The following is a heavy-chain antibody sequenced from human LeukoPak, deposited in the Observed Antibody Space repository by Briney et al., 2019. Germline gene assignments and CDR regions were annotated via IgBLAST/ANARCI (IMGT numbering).Heavy chain of an antibody. D-gene: IGHD3-10*01. CDR1: GGTCSIYA. CDR3: ARGANYYGSGSRLRYFDY. V-gene: IGHV1-69*05. Sequence: SEKVSCKASGGTCSIYAISWVRQAPGQGLEWMGGIIPIFGTANYAQKFQGRVTITTDESTSTAYMGLSSLRSEDTAVYYCARGANYYGSGSRLRYFDYWGQGTLVTVSS. CDR2: IIPIFGTA. J-gene: IGHJ4*02.